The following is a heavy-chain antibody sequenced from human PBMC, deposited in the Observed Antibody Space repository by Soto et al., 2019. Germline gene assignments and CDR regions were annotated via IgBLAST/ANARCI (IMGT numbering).Heavy chain of an antibody. CDR1: GYTFTSYA. CDR3: AREPLFGYLEN. Sequence: QVQLVQSGAEVKKPGGAVKVSCKTSGYTFTSYAITWVRQAPGQGLEWMGKISGYNGNTDYSEKFQGRVTMTTDTSTSTAYMELRSLRSDDTAVYFCAREPLFGYLENWGQGTLVTVSS. D-gene: IGHD3-3*02. J-gene: IGHJ4*02. V-gene: IGHV1-18*04. CDR2: ISGYNGNT.